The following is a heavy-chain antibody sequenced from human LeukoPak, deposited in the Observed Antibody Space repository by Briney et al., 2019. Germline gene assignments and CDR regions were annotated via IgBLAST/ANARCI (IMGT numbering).Heavy chain of an antibody. Sequence: GGSLRLSCAASGFTVSSNYMSWVRQAPGKGLEWVPVIYSGGSTYYADSVKGRFTISRDNSKNTLYLQMNSLRAEDTAVYYCARANLWFGELSWGQGTLVTVPS. CDR1: GFTVSSNY. D-gene: IGHD3-10*01. J-gene: IGHJ5*02. CDR2: IYSGGST. V-gene: IGHV3-53*01. CDR3: ARANLWFGELS.